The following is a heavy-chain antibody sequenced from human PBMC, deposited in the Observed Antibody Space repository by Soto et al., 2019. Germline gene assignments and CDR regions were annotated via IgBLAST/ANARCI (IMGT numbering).Heavy chain of an antibody. CDR2: ISYDGSYK. D-gene: IGHD5-12*01. V-gene: IGHV3-30*18. J-gene: IGHJ4*02. Sequence: QVQLVESGGVVVQPGRSLRLSCAASGFTFSSYGMHWVRQAPGKGLEWVAVISYDGSYKYYADSMKGRVTISRDNSTNTLYVQMNSLRAEDTAVYYCAKEGSVVATTPDFDYWGQGTLVTVSS. CDR3: AKEGSVVATTPDFDY. CDR1: GFTFSSYG.